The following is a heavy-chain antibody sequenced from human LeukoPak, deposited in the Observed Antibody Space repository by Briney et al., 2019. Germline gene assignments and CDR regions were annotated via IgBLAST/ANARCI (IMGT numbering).Heavy chain of an antibody. D-gene: IGHD3-22*01. Sequence: PSETLSLTCTVSGGSISSYYWGWIRQPPGKGLEWIGYVYYSGSTNYNPSLKSRVTISVDTSKNQFSLKLSSVTAADTAVYYCARAKRAMIVVVNSFDIWGQGTMVTVSS. CDR1: GGSISSYY. V-gene: IGHV4-59*12. CDR3: ARAKRAMIVVVNSFDI. J-gene: IGHJ3*02. CDR2: VYYSGST.